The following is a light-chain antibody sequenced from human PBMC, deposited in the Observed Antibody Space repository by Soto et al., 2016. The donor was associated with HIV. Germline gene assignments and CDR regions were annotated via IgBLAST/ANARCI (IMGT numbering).Light chain of an antibody. J-gene: IGLJ2*01. CDR1: SLRNYY. V-gene: IGLV3-25*01. CDR2: KDS. CDR3: QSADSSGTYVL. Sequence: SSELIQDPAVSVALGQTVKITCQGDSLRNYYASWYQQKPGQAPVLVIYKDSERPSGIPERFSGSSSGTTVTLTISGVQAEDEADYYCQSADSSGTYVLFGGGTKLTVL.